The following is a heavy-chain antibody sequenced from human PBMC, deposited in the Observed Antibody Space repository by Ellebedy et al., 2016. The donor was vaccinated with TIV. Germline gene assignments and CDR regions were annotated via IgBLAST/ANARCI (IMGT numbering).Heavy chain of an antibody. V-gene: IGHV5-51*01. CDR1: GYPVTSFW. CDR3: ARHKSGSFRSAFDI. J-gene: IGHJ3*02. D-gene: IGHD1-26*01. CDR2: IKPGDSDI. Sequence: PGGSLRLSCKGSGYPVTSFWIGWVRQMPGEGLEWMGIIKPGDSDIRYSPSFQGQVTISADKSISTAYLQWSSLKASDTAIYYWARHKSGSFRSAFDIWGQGTMVTVSS.